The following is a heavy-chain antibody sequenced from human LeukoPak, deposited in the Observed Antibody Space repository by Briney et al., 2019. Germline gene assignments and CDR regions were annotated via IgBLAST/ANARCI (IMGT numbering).Heavy chain of an antibody. D-gene: IGHD2-2*01. CDR1: GGSISSSNW. CDR3: ARSGRAKGVVPAAPHLYFDY. CDR2: IYTSGST. V-gene: IGHV4-4*02. Sequence: PSGTLSLTCAVSGGSISSSNWWSWVRQPPGKGLEWIGRIYTSGSTNYNPSLKSRVTMSVDTSKNQFSLKLSSVTAADTAVYYCARSGRAKGVVPAAPHLYFDYWGQGTLVTVSS. J-gene: IGHJ4*02.